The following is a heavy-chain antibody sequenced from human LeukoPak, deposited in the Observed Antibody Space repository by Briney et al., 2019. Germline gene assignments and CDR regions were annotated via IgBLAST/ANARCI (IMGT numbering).Heavy chain of an antibody. CDR3: AKDLREGTTPIDY. D-gene: IGHD4-11*01. V-gene: IGHV3-33*06. Sequence: GGSLRLSCAASGFTFSSYGMIWVRQAPGKGLEWVAVIWYDGSNKYYADSVKGRFTISRDNSKNTLYLQMNSLRAEDTAVYYCAKDLREGTTPIDYWGQGTLVTVSS. J-gene: IGHJ4*02. CDR2: IWYDGSNK. CDR1: GFTFSSYG.